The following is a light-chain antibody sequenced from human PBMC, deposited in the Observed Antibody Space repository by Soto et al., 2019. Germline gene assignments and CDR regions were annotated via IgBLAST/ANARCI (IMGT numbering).Light chain of an antibody. J-gene: IGKJ1*01. Sequence: EIVMTQSPATPSVSPGERATLSCRASLSVSRNLAWYQQKPGQAPRLLIFDASTRATGIPARFSGSGSGTEFTLTITSLQSEDFAVYYCQQYNAWPRTFGQGTKVEIK. V-gene: IGKV3-15*01. CDR2: DAS. CDR1: LSVSRN. CDR3: QQYNAWPRT.